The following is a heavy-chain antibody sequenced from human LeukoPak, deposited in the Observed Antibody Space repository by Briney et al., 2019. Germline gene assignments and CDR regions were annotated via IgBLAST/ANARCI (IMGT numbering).Heavy chain of an antibody. D-gene: IGHD6-13*01. CDR3: ARVRSSSWYDFDY. CDR2: IDPHDSGT. Sequence: AESLKISCKGSGYSFVSYWIGWVRQMSGKGLEWMGIIDPHDSGTRYSPSFQGQVTMTADQSISTAYLQWNSPKASDTAMYYCARVRSSSWYDFDYWGQGTLVTVSS. J-gene: IGHJ4*02. V-gene: IGHV5-51*01. CDR1: GYSFVSYW.